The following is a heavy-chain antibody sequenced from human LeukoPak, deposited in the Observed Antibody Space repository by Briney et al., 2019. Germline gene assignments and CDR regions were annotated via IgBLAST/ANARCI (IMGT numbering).Heavy chain of an antibody. CDR3: AKDTRSGWYGLFDN. V-gene: IGHV3-23*01. Sequence: GGSLRLSCAASGFTFNNYAMSWVRQAPGKGLDWVSAIVSGGGRTYYADSVKGRFTISRDSSKDTLYLQMNRLRAEDTAVYYCAKDTRSGWYGLFDNWGQGTLVTVSS. CDR2: IVSGGGRT. CDR1: GFTFNNYA. J-gene: IGHJ4*02. D-gene: IGHD6-19*01.